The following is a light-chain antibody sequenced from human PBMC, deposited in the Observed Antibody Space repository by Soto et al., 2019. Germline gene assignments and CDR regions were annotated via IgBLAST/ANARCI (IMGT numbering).Light chain of an antibody. CDR3: SSYTNINTRAGV. Sequence: QSALTQPASVSGSPGQSITISCTGTSGDIGSYNRVSWYQQHPGKAPKLIIYEVTDRPSGVSNRFSGSKSGNTASLTISGLQAEDEAEYYGSSYTNINTRAGVFVTGTKLTVL. CDR1: SGDIGSYNR. V-gene: IGLV2-14*01. CDR2: EVT. J-gene: IGLJ1*01.